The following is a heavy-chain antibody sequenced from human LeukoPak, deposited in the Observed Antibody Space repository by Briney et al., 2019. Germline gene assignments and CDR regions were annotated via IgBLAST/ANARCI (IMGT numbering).Heavy chain of an antibody. Sequence: SETLSLTCTVSGGSISSSSYYWGWIRQPPGKGLEWIGSIYYSGGTYYNPSLKSRVTISVDTSKNQFSLKLTSVTAADTAVYYCARPPGIAAAWFDPWGQGTLVTVSS. CDR1: GGSISSSSYY. CDR3: ARPPGIAAAWFDP. V-gene: IGHV4-39*01. J-gene: IGHJ5*02. D-gene: IGHD6-13*01. CDR2: IYYSGGT.